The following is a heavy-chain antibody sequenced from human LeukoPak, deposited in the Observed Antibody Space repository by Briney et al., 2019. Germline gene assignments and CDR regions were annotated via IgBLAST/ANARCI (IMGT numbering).Heavy chain of an antibody. J-gene: IGHJ4*02. CDR2: IFYSGDT. CDR3: AKHPYMLGAYYLDY. V-gene: IGHV4-59*08. Sequence: SETLSLTCTVSGASMKSYYWSWIRQPPGKELEWIGYIFYSGDTNYNPSLKSRVTLSVDTSKNQFSLNLRSVTAADTAVYYCAKHPYMLGAYYLDYGDKGTLVTVSS. CDR1: GASMKSYY. D-gene: IGHD1-26*01.